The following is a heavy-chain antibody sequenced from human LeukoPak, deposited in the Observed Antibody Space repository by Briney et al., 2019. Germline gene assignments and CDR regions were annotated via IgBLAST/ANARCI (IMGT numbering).Heavy chain of an antibody. CDR3: ARGGGYSSSYYYYMDV. V-gene: IGHV1-18*01. J-gene: IGHJ6*03. Sequence: ASVKVSCKASGYTFSSYGISWVRQAPGQGLEWMGWISAYNGNTSYAQELQGRVSMTTDTSTSTAYMELRSLRSDDTAVYYCARGGGYSSSYYYYMDVWGNGTTVTVSS. CDR1: GYTFSSYG. CDR2: ISAYNGNT. D-gene: IGHD6-6*01.